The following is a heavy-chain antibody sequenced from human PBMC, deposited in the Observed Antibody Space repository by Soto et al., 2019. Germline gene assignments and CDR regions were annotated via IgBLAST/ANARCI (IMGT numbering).Heavy chain of an antibody. J-gene: IGHJ4*02. CDR2: IYHSGST. D-gene: IGHD2-15*01. V-gene: IGHV4-30-2*01. CDR1: GGSISSGGYS. CDR3: ARGQVVAAQH. Sequence: QQQLQESGSGLVKPSQTVSLTCADCGGSISSGGYSWSRIRQPPGKGLEWIGYIYHSGSTYYNPSLKRRVTISVDRSKNQFSLKLSSATAADTAVYYCARGQVVAAQHWGQGTLVTVSS.